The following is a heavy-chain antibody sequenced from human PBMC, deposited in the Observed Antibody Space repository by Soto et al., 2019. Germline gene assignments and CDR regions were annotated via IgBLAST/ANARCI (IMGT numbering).Heavy chain of an antibody. V-gene: IGHV3-73*01. CDR2: IRSSANSFAT. J-gene: IGHJ4*02. Sequence: PGGSLRLSCATSGFTFRGSAIHWVRLASGKGLEWVGRIRSSANSFATAYGASVEGRFTISRDDSKNTAYLQMNSLKTEDTAVYYCTRSDGFGTYAAHFWVQGTQVTVSS. CDR3: TRSDGFGTYAAHF. D-gene: IGHD1-1*01. CDR1: GFTFRGSA.